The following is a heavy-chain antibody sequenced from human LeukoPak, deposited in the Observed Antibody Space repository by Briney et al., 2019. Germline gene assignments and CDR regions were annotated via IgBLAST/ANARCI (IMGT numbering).Heavy chain of an antibody. Sequence: SGTLSLTCTVSGGSISSYYWSWIRQPPGKGLEWIGYIYYSGSTNYNPSLKSRVTISVDTSKNQFSLKLSSVTAADTAVYYCARTNHPRWNHAFDIWGQGTMVTVSS. D-gene: IGHD1-1*01. CDR2: IYYSGST. CDR3: ARTNHPRWNHAFDI. CDR1: GGSISSYY. V-gene: IGHV4-59*01. J-gene: IGHJ3*02.